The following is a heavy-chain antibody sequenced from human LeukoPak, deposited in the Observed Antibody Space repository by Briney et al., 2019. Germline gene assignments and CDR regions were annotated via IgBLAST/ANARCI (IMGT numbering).Heavy chain of an antibody. CDR3: VRLRRNSDSSGYFYYYDN. CDR2: VNTVSSYI. CDR1: GFVFSSYS. V-gene: IGHV3-21*01. J-gene: IGHJ4*02. D-gene: IGHD3-22*01. Sequence: GGSLRLSCAASGFVFSSYSFNWVRQAPGKGLEWVASVNTVSSYIYYADSVRGRFTISRDNAKNSVLLQMNSLRAEDMATYYCVRLRRNSDSSGYFYYYDNWGQGTLVTVSS.